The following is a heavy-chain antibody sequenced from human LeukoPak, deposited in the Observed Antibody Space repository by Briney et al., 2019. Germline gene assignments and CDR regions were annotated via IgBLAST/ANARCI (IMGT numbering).Heavy chain of an antibody. CDR3: ARDLSGGPGY. V-gene: IGHV3-30*14. J-gene: IGHJ4*02. Sequence: GGSLRLSCAASGFTFSSYAMHWVRQAPGKGLEWVAVISYDGSNKYYADSVKGRFTISRDNSKNTVYLQMNSLRAEDTAVYYCARDLSGGPGYWGQGTLVTVSS. CDR2: ISYDGSNK. CDR1: GFTFSSYA. D-gene: IGHD3-10*01.